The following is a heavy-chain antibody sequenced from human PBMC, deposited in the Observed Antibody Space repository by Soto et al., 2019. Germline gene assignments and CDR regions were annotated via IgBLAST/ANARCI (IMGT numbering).Heavy chain of an antibody. J-gene: IGHJ4*02. V-gene: IGHV3-33*01. D-gene: IGHD1-26*01. CDR3: ARGGGGPFDY. CDR2: IWDDGSNK. Sequence: QVQLVESGGGVVQPGRSLRLSCAASGFTFSSYGMHWVRQAPGKGLEWVAVIWDDGSNKYYAHYVKGRFNISRDNSKNKLYMQMNSLRAEDTAVYYCARGGGGPFDYWGQGTLVTVSS. CDR1: GFTFSSYG.